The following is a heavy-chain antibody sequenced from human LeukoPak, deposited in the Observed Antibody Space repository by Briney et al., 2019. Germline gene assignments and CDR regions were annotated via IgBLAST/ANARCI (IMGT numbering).Heavy chain of an antibody. D-gene: IGHD1-26*01. CDR1: GYTLTQLS. J-gene: IGHJ4*02. CDR3: ATPAGFLIKVGATAFDY. Sequence: GASVKVCCKVSGYTLTQLSMHWVRQAPGKGREWMGGFDPEDGETIYAQKVQGRVTMTEDTSTDTAYMELSSLRSEDTAVYYCATPAGFLIKVGATAFDYWGQGTLVTVSS. CDR2: FDPEDGET. V-gene: IGHV1-24*01.